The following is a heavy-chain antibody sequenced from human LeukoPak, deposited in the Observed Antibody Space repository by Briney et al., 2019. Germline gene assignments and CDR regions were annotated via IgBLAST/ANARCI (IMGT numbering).Heavy chain of an antibody. CDR2: ISGRDGNT. CDR1: GFAFSNHA. J-gene: IGHJ4*02. D-gene: IGHD3-22*01. CDR3: AKDGADYYDASGFYGDFDY. V-gene: IGHV3-23*01. Sequence: GGSLRLSCAASGFAFSNHAMSWIRQAPGKGLEWVSTISGRDGNTYYADSVKGRFTISRDNSKNTLYLQMNSLRAEDTAVYYCAKDGADYYDASGFYGDFDYWGQGTLVTVSS.